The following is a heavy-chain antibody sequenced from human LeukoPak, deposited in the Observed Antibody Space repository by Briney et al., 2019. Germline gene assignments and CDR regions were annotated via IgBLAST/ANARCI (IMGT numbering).Heavy chain of an antibody. D-gene: IGHD5-12*01. V-gene: IGHV3-30-3*01. Sequence: GGSLRLSCAASGFTFSSYAMHWVRQAPCKGLEWVAVISYDGSNKYYADSVKGRFTISRDNSKNTLYLQMNSLRAEDTAVYYCARDGGGYSGYDPFDYWGQGTLVTVSS. CDR1: GFTFSSYA. CDR3: ARDGGGYSGYDPFDY. J-gene: IGHJ4*02. CDR2: ISYDGSNK.